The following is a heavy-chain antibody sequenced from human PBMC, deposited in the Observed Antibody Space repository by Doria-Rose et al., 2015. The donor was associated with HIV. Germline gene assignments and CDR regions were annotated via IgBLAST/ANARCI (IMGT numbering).Heavy chain of an antibody. CDR2: NFSDDDR. CDR3: ARIKSSRWYHKYYFDF. V-gene: IGHV2-26*01. CDR1: GVSLSSPGMG. Sequence: QESGPVLVKPTGTLTLTCTVSGVSLSSPGMGVSWIRQPPGKALEWLANNFSDDDRSYKTSLKSRLNISRGTSKSQVVLTMTDTDPVDTATYYCARIKSSRWYHKYYFDFWGQGTLVIVSA. J-gene: IGHJ4*02. D-gene: IGHD6-13*01.